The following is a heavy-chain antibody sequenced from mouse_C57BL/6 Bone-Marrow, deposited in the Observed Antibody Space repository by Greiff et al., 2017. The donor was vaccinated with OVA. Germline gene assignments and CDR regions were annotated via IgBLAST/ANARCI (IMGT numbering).Heavy chain of an antibody. CDR3: TTRPYWYFDV. V-gene: IGHV14-4*01. CDR1: GFNIKDDY. CDR2: IDPENGDT. J-gene: IGHJ1*03. Sequence: VQLQQSGAELVRPGASVKLSCTASGFNIKDDYMHWVKQRPEQGLEWIGWIDPENGDTEYASKFQGKATITADTSSNTAYLQLSSLTSEDTAVYYCTTRPYWYFDVWGTGTTVTVSS.